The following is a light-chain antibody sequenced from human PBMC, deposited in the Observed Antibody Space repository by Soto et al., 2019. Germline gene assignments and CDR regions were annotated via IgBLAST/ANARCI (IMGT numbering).Light chain of an antibody. CDR3: QHYNSYSEA. Sequence: IQMPQSPTTLPASVGDRVTITCRASQSISNWLAWYQQKPGKAPKLLIYDASNLGSGVPSRFGGSGSGTEFTLTISSLQPDDFATYYCQHYNSYSEAFGQGTKVDI. CDR1: QSISNW. J-gene: IGKJ1*01. CDR2: DAS. V-gene: IGKV1-5*01.